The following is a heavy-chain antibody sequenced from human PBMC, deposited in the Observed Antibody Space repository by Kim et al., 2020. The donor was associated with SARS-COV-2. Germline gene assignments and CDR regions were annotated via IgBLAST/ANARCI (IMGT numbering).Heavy chain of an antibody. Sequence: GGSLRLSCAASGFTFSSYAMSWVRQAPGKGLEWVSAISGSGGSTYYADSVKGRFTISRDNSKNTLYLQMNSLRAEDTAVYYCAKGIAVAGRSTDAFDIWGQGTMVTVSS. CDR3: AKGIAVAGRSTDAFDI. CDR1: GFTFSSYA. J-gene: IGHJ3*02. CDR2: ISGSGGST. V-gene: IGHV3-23*01. D-gene: IGHD6-19*01.